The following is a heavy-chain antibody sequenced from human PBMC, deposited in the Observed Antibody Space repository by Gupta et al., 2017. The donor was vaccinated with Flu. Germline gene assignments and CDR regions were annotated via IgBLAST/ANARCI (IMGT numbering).Heavy chain of an antibody. V-gene: IGHV4-31*03. CDR2: THSSGST. J-gene: IGHJ6*02. Sequence: QVQLHESGPGLVKPSQTLSHTCIVSGVSISSADYCWSWIRQHPGTGLEWIGYTHSSGSTHYNPSLKSRVSISVDSSKNQFSLKLTSVTAADTAVYYCARVVLTGPWNYYHYGMDVWGQGTTVTASS. CDR1: GVSISSADYC. D-gene: IGHD3-9*01. CDR3: ARVVLTGPWNYYHYGMDV.